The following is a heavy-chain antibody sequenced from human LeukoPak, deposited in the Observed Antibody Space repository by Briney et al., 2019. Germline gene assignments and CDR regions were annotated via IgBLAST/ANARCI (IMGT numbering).Heavy chain of an antibody. Sequence: PGRSLRLSCAASGFTFSSYGMHWVRQVPGKGLEWLATIKQDGSERYYVNSVKGRFTITRDNAKNPLYLQLNSLRVEDTAVYYCARWGTYSSSWLGTFDIWGQGTMVTVSS. J-gene: IGHJ3*02. CDR2: IKQDGSER. CDR1: GFTFSSYG. CDR3: ARWGTYSSSWLGTFDI. V-gene: IGHV3-7*05. D-gene: IGHD6-13*01.